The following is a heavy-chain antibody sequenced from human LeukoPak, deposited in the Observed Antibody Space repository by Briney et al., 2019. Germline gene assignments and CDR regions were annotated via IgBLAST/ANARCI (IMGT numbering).Heavy chain of an antibody. V-gene: IGHV1-69*06. CDR1: GGTFSSYA. CDR3: ARGEWFGELSLYYYYMDV. J-gene: IGHJ6*03. D-gene: IGHD3-10*01. CDR2: IIPIFGTA. Sequence: SVKVSCKASGGTFSSYAISWVRQAPGQGLEWMGGIIPIFGTANYAQKFQGRVTITADKSTSTAYMELSSLRSEDTAVYYRARGEWFGELSLYYYYMDVWGKGTTVTVSS.